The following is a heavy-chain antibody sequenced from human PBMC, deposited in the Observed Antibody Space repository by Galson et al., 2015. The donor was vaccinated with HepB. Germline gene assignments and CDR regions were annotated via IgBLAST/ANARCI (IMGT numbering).Heavy chain of an antibody. Sequence: SLRLSCAASGFTFSGSAIHWVRQAPGKGLEWVGRIRSKANDYATAYAASLQGRFTISSADSKNTAYLHMKSLKTEDTAVYYCTRLGDFSGYSSSWGQGTLVTVSS. CDR1: GFTFSGSA. CDR3: TRLGDFSGYSSS. J-gene: IGHJ4*02. D-gene: IGHD6-13*01. CDR2: IRSKANDYAT. V-gene: IGHV3-73*01.